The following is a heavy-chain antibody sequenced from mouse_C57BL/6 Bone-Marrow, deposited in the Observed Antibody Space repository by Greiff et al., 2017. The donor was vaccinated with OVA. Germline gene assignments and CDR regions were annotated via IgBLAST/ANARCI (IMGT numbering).Heavy chain of an antibody. J-gene: IGHJ3*01. D-gene: IGHD4-1*01. V-gene: IGHV1-42*01. CDR3: ARGGTSPFAY. CDR2: INPSTGGT. Sequence: VQLQQSGPELVKPGASVKISCTASGYSFTGYYMNWVKQSPEKSLEWIGEINPSTGGTTYNQKFKAKATLTVDKSSSTAYMQLKSLTSEYSAVYYCARGGTSPFAYWGQGTLVTVSA. CDR1: GYSFTGYY.